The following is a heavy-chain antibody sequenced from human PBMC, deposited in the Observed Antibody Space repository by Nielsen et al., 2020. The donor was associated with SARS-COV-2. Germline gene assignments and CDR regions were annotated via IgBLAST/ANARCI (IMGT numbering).Heavy chain of an antibody. J-gene: IGHJ6*04. Sequence: ASVKVSCKASGYTFTSYGISWVRQAPGQGLEWMGWISAYNGNTNYAQSLQGRVTMTTDTSTSTVFMDLRSLRYDDTAVYYCARDLGIVLAAAGIMDVWGKGTTVTVSS. CDR2: ISAYNGNT. D-gene: IGHD6-13*01. V-gene: IGHV1-18*04. CDR3: ARDLGIVLAAAGIMDV. CDR1: GYTFTSYG.